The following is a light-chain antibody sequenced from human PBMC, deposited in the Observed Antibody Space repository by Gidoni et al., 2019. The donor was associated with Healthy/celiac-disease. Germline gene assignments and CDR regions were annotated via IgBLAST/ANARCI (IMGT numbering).Light chain of an antibody. CDR3: QQSYSTLLT. J-gene: IGKJ4*01. CDR1: QSISSY. CDR2: AAS. V-gene: IGKV1-39*01. Sequence: IQMTPSPSPLSASVGDRVTITCRARQSISSYLNWYQQKPGKAPKLLIYAASSLQSGVPTRFSGSGSGTDFTLTISSLQPEDFATYYGQQSYSTLLTFGGGTKVEIK.